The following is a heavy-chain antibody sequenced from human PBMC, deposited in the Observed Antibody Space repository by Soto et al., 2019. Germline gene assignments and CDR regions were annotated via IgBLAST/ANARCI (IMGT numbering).Heavy chain of an antibody. CDR3: AKNIDSSSHSSSDF. D-gene: IGHD6-6*01. V-gene: IGHV3-23*01. J-gene: IGHJ4*02. Sequence: GGSLRLSCAASGFSFSSYAMNWVRQAPGKGLEWISTISLSGGSTDYADSVRGRFTVSRDNSKSTLYLQVNSLRADDTAVYYCAKNIDSSSHSSSDFWGQGTLVTVSS. CDR2: ISLSGGST. CDR1: GFSFSSYA.